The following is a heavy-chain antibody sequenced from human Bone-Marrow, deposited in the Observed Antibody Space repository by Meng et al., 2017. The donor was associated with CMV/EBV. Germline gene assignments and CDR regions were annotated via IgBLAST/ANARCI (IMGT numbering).Heavy chain of an antibody. CDR1: GGSFSGYY. CDR2: INHSGST. J-gene: IGHJ6*02. D-gene: IGHD6-19*01. Sequence: LETLSLTCAVYGGSFSGYYWSWIRQPPGKGLEWMGEINHSGSTNYNPSLKSRVTIPVDTSKNQFSLKLSSVTAADTAVYYCARGAVPKGMDVWGQGTTVTVSS. CDR3: ARGAVPKGMDV. V-gene: IGHV4-34*01.